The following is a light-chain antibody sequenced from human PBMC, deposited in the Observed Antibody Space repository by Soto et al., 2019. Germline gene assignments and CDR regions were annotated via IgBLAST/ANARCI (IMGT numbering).Light chain of an antibody. CDR3: DSYTSSSSYA. J-gene: IGLJ1*01. Sequence: QSALTQPASVSGSPGQSITISCTGTGSDVGAYRYVSWYQQHPGQAPKLIIYDVSNRPSGVSDRFSGSKSGNTASLTISGLKSEDEADYYCDSYTSSSSYAFGTGTKVTVL. CDR1: GSDVGAYRY. CDR2: DVS. V-gene: IGLV2-14*01.